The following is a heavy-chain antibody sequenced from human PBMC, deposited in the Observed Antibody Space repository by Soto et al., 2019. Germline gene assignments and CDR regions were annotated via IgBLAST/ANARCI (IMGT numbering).Heavy chain of an antibody. CDR1: GFTFSTYT. CDR2: ISRTRTYI. Sequence: GGSLRLSCAASGFTFSTYTMNWVRQAPGKGLEWVSSISRTRTYIYYADSVKGRFTISRDDAKNSLYLQMHSLRAEDTAVYYCVRVANDLNYFDYWGQGGLVTVSS. J-gene: IGHJ4*02. CDR3: VRVANDLNYFDY. V-gene: IGHV3-21*01.